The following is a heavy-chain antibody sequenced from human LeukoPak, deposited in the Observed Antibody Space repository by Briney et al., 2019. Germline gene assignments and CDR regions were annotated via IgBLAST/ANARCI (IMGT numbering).Heavy chain of an antibody. Sequence: TTSETLSLTCTVSGGSISSYYWSWIRQPPGKGLGWIGYIYYSGSTNYNPSLKSRVTISVDTSKNQFSLKLSSVTAADTAVYYCARDSGPLEVTLDYWGQGTLVTVSS. CDR2: IYYSGST. V-gene: IGHV4-59*01. D-gene: IGHD5-12*01. J-gene: IGHJ4*02. CDR1: GGSISSYY. CDR3: ARDSGPLEVTLDY.